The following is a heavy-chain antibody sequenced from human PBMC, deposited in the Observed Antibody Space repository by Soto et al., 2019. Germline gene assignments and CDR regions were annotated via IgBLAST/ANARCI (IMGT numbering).Heavy chain of an antibody. CDR2: IVVGSGNT. J-gene: IGHJ5*02. CDR1: GFTFTSSS. D-gene: IGHD2-8*01. Sequence: SVKVSCNASGFTFTSSSLQWVRQARGQRLEWIGWIVVGSGNTNYAQKFQERVTITRDMSTSTAYMELSSLRSEDTAVYYRAALIRTQNWFDPWGQGTLVTVSS. CDR3: AALIRTQNWFDP. V-gene: IGHV1-58*01.